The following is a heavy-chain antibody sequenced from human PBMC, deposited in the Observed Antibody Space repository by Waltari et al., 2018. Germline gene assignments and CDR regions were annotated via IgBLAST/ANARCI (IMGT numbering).Heavy chain of an antibody. CDR3: ARVGGDQQQLVPYYFDY. D-gene: IGHD6-6*01. CDR1: GGSISSSSYY. CDR2: IYYSGST. V-gene: IGHV4-39*07. Sequence: QLQLQESGPGLVKPSETLSLTCTVSGGSISSSSYYWGWIRQPPGKGLEWIGSIYYSGSTYHNPSLKSRVTISVYTAKNQFALKLSSVTAADTAVYYCARVGGDQQQLVPYYFDYWGQGTLVTVSS. J-gene: IGHJ4*02.